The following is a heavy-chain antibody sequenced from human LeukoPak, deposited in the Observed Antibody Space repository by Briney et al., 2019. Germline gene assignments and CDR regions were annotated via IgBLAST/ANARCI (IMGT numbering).Heavy chain of an antibody. V-gene: IGHV4-31*03. CDR3: ARDSGYEGYFDY. J-gene: IGHJ4*02. CDR2: IYYSGST. CDR1: GGSISSGGYH. Sequence: SQTLSLTCTVSGGSISSGGYHWSWIRQHPGKGLEWIGYIYYSGSTYYNPSLKSRVTISVDTSKNQFSLKLSSVTAADTAVYYCARDSGYEGYFDYWGQGTLVTVSS. D-gene: IGHD5-12*01.